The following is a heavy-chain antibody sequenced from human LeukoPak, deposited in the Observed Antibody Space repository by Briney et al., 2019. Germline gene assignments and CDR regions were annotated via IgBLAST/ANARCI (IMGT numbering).Heavy chain of an antibody. CDR1: GFTFSSYS. Sequence: GGSLRLSCAASGFTFSSYSMNWVRRAPGKGLEWVSYISSSSSTIYYADSVKGRFTISRDNAKNSLYLQMNSLRAEDTAVYYCAREYSSSWYGGYYYYYGMDVWGQGTTVTVSS. CDR3: AREYSSSWYGGYYYYYGMDV. V-gene: IGHV3-48*01. CDR2: ISSSSSTI. J-gene: IGHJ6*02. D-gene: IGHD6-13*01.